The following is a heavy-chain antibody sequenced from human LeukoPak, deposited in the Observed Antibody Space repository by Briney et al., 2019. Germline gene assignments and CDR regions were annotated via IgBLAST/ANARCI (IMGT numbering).Heavy chain of an antibody. CDR1: GFTFSSYG. CDR2: ISYDGSNK. CDR3: AKDRGSGWLFDY. V-gene: IGHV3-30*18. D-gene: IGHD6-19*01. J-gene: IGHJ4*02. Sequence: PGGSLRLSCAASGFTFSSYGMHWVRQAPGKGLEWVAVISYDGSNKYYADSVKGRFTISRDNSKNTLYLQMNSLRAEDTAVYYCAKDRGSGWLFDYWSQGTLVTVSS.